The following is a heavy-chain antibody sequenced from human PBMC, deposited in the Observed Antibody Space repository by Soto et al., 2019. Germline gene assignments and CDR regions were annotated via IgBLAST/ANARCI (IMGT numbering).Heavy chain of an antibody. CDR2: ISYDSTKT. CDR3: ARTRSAWSDFHYYSLDV. CDR1: GFTFNSYG. J-gene: IGHJ6*02. Sequence: ESGGGVVQPGRSLRLSCAASGFTFNSYGMHWVRQGPGNGLEWVAFISYDSTKTYYADSVKGRFTISRDNSNSALYVQMNRLTGEDTAVYYCARTRSAWSDFHYYSLDVWGQGTTVTVSS. V-gene: IGHV3-30*03. D-gene: IGHD1-26*01.